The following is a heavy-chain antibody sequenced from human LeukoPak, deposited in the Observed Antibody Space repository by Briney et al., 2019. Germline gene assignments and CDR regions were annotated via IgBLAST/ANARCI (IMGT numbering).Heavy chain of an antibody. J-gene: IGHJ4*02. CDR1: GFTFSSYE. V-gene: IGHV3-48*03. Sequence: PGGSLRLSCAASGFTFSSYEMNWVRQAPGKGLEWVSYISSSGSTIYYADSVKGRFTISRDNAKNSLYLQMNSLRAEDTAVYYCARDSAGSGSYVGYFEYWGQGNLVTVSS. D-gene: IGHD3-10*01. CDR3: ARDSAGSGSYVGYFEY. CDR2: ISSSGSTI.